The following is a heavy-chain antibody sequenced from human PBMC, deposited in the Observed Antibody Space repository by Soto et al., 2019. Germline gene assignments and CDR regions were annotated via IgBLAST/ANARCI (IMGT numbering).Heavy chain of an antibody. D-gene: IGHD1-26*01. CDR3: AIGDVGANPIDLFDY. CDR1: GFTFSSYW. CDR2: INSDGRST. J-gene: IGHJ4*02. Sequence: EVQLVESGGGLVQPGGSLRLSCAASGFTFSSYWIHWVRQAPGKGLVWVERINSDGRSTSYADSVKGRVTISRDNAKNTLYLQMNSVRAEDTAVYYCAIGDVGANPIDLFDYWGQGTLVTVSS. V-gene: IGHV3-74*01.